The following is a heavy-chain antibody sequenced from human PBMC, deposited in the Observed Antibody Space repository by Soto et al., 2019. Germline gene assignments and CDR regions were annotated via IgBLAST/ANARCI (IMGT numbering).Heavy chain of an antibody. CDR3: AGDGRDYGTPRY. CDR1: KFTVINNY. D-gene: IGHD3-10*01. J-gene: IGHJ4*02. Sequence: PGGSLRLSCAASKFTVINNYMTWVRQAPGKGLEWVSVIYSGGSTYYADSVKGRFTISRDNSKNTLYLQMNSLRAEGTAVYYCAGDGRDYGTPRYWGQGTLVTVSS. V-gene: IGHV3-53*01. CDR2: IYSGGST.